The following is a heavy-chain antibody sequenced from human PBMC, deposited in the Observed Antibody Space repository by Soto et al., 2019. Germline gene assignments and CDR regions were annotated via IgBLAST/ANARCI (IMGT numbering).Heavy chain of an antibody. V-gene: IGHV3-23*01. J-gene: IGHJ4*02. Sequence: GGSLRLSCAASGFTFSSYAMNWVRQAPGKGLEWVSVIGGSDGSTYYADSVKGRFTISRDNSKNTLNLQMNSLRAEDTAVYYCARRSSSWYFDYWGQGTLVTVSS. CDR3: ARRSSSWYFDY. CDR1: GFTFSSYA. D-gene: IGHD6-13*01. CDR2: IGGSDGST.